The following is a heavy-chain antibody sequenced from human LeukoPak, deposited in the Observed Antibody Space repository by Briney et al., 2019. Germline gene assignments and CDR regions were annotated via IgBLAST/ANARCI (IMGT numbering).Heavy chain of an antibody. V-gene: IGHV5-10-1*01. CDR1: GYSFTSYW. Sequence: GESLKISCKGSGYSFTSYWISWVRQMPGKGLEWMGRIDPSDSYTNYSPSFQGHVTISADKSISTAHLQWSSLKASDTAMYYCARHGAATDAFDIWGQGTMVTASS. CDR3: ARHGAATDAFDI. CDR2: IDPSDSYT. J-gene: IGHJ3*02. D-gene: IGHD3-16*01.